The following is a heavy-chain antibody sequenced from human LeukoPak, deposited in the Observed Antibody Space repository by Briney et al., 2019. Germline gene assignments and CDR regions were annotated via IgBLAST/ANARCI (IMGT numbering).Heavy chain of an antibody. J-gene: IGHJ4*02. CDR1: GFTFSNYT. Sequence: GGSLRLSCASSGFTFSNYTMTWVRQAPGKGLEWVSSISSSSSFIYNADSVKGRFTISRDNAKNSLYLQMNSLRAEDTAVYYCARDGAGGYYFDYWGQGTLVTVSS. D-gene: IGHD4/OR15-4a*01. V-gene: IGHV3-21*01. CDR3: ARDGAGGYYFDY. CDR2: ISSSSSFI.